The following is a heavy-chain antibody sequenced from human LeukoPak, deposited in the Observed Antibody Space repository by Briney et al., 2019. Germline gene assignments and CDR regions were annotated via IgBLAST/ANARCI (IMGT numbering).Heavy chain of an antibody. V-gene: IGHV4-38-2*02. CDR2: IYHSGST. Sequence: PSETLSLTCTVSGYSISSGYYWGWIRQPPGKGLEWIGSIYHSGSTYYNPSLKSRVTISVDTSKNQFSLKLSSVTAADTAVYYCARDPGVGGVRGHDYWGQGTLVTVSS. CDR1: GYSISSGYY. CDR3: ARDPGVGGVRGHDY. J-gene: IGHJ4*02. D-gene: IGHD1-26*01.